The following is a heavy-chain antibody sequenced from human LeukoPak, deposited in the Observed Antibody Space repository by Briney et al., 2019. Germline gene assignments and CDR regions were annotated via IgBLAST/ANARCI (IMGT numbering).Heavy chain of an antibody. J-gene: IGHJ4*02. V-gene: IGHV3-48*04. Sequence: PGGSLRLSCGASGFTFRNYAMTWVRQAPGKGLEWVSYIGSSGSPIYYADSVKGRFTISRDNAKNSLYLQMNSLRAEDTAVYYCARGGYIEMATVFDYWGQGTLVSVSS. CDR3: ARGGYIEMATVFDY. D-gene: IGHD5-24*01. CDR1: GFTFRNYA. CDR2: IGSSGSPI.